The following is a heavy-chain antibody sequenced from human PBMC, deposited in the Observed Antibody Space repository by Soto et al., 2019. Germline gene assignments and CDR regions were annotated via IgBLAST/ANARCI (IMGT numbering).Heavy chain of an antibody. D-gene: IGHD3-22*01. CDR1: GYTFTGYY. V-gene: IGHV1-2*04. Sequence: ASVKVSCKASGYTFTGYYMHWVQQAPGQGLEWMGWINPNSGGTNYAQKFQGWVTMTRDTSISTAYMELSRLRSDDTAVYYCARGNKPHDYDSSGYYSINPDFAYWGQGPLVPVPS. CDR3: ARGNKPHDYDSSGYYSINPDFAY. CDR2: INPNSGGT. J-gene: IGHJ4*02.